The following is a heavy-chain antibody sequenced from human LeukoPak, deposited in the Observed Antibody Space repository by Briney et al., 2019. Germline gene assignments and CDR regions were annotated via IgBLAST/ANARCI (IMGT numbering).Heavy chain of an antibody. Sequence: DSVKVSCKASGYTFTSYGISWVRQAPGQGLEWMGWISAYNGNTNYAQKLQGRVTMTTDTSTSTAYMELRSLRSDDTAVYYCARDRCSSTSCYGPGGYWGQGTLLTVSS. CDR3: ARDRCSSTSCYGPGGY. CDR1: GYTFTSYG. CDR2: ISAYNGNT. V-gene: IGHV1-18*01. J-gene: IGHJ4*02. D-gene: IGHD2-2*01.